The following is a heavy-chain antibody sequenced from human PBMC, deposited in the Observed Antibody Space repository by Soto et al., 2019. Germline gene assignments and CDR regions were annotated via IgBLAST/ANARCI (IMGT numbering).Heavy chain of an antibody. CDR1: GFTFNSYA. Sequence: GGSLRLSCAASGFTFNSYAMHWVRQAPGKGLEWVAVISYDASTKYYADSVKGRFTISRDNSKNTLYLQMNSLRAEDTAVYYCATNSYGYVSTYYFDYWGPGTLVTVSS. D-gene: IGHD5-18*01. V-gene: IGHV3-30*03. CDR2: ISYDASTK. J-gene: IGHJ4*02. CDR3: ATNSYGYVSTYYFDY.